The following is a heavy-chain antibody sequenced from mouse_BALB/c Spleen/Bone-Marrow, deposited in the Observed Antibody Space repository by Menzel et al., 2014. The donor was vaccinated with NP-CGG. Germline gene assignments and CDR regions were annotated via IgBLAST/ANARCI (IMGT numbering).Heavy chain of an antibody. CDR1: GYAFSNYG. CDR2: IYPGDGDT. D-gene: IGHD2-4*01. Sequence: QVQLQQSGAEVMRPGSSVNISCKASGYAFSNYGMNWVKQRPGQGLEWIGQIYPGDGDTNYNGKFKGRVTLTADKSSSTAYMQLSSLTSEYSAVYFCASVYDYGRGYAMDYWGQGTSVTVSS. CDR3: ASVYDYGRGYAMDY. J-gene: IGHJ4*01. V-gene: IGHV1-80*01.